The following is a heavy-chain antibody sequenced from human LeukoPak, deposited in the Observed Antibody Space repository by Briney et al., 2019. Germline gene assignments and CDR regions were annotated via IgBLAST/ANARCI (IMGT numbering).Heavy chain of an antibody. Sequence: SETLSLTCAVSGFSISNGFFWGWIRRPPGKGLEWIGTIYYPESTYYNPSLNSRLTISLDASKNHFSLKLSSVTAADTAQYYCARGRGRQVGSRWHPDTHHDYWGQGILVTVSS. J-gene: IGHJ4*02. D-gene: IGHD3-10*01. CDR2: IYYPEST. CDR3: ARGRGRQVGSRWHPDTHHDY. V-gene: IGHV4-38-2*01. CDR1: GFSISNGFF.